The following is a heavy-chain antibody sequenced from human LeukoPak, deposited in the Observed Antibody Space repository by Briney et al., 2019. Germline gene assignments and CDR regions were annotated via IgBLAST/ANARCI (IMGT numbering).Heavy chain of an antibody. D-gene: IGHD3-10*01. V-gene: IGHV4-59*01. CDR3: ARSRVTKYYYMDV. J-gene: IGHJ6*03. CDR2: IYYSGST. Sequence: SETLSLTCTVSGGSISYYYWSWIRQPPGKGLEGIGYIYYSGSTNYNASLKSRVTISVDTSKNQFSLKLSSVTAADTAVYYCARSRVTKYYYMDVWGKGTTVTVSS. CDR1: GGSISYYY.